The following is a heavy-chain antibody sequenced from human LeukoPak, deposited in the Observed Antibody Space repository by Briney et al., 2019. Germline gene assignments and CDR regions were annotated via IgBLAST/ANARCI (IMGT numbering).Heavy chain of an antibody. CDR1: GFTFSSYS. V-gene: IGHV3-21*01. Sequence: GGSLRLSCAASGFTFSSYSMNWVRQTPGKGLEWVSSISSSSSYIYYADSVKGRFTISRDNAKNSLYLQMNSLRAEDTAVYYCARDGSGMTYYYGSGSSNEYYGMDVWGKGTTVTVSS. D-gene: IGHD3-10*01. J-gene: IGHJ6*04. CDR3: ARDGSGMTYYYGSGSSNEYYGMDV. CDR2: ISSSSSYI.